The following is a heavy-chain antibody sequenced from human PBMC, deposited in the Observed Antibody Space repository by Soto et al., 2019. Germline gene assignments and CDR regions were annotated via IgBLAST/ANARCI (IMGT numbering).Heavy chain of an antibody. Sequence: GGSLRLSCAASGFTFSSYAMSWVRQAPGKGLEWVSAISGSGGSTYYADSMKGRFTISRDNSKNTLYLQMNSLRAEDTAIYYCVGDYGGLEGFDVWGQGTMVTVSS. J-gene: IGHJ3*01. D-gene: IGHD3-10*01. V-gene: IGHV3-23*01. CDR2: ISGSGGST. CDR1: GFTFSSYA. CDR3: VGDYGGLEGFDV.